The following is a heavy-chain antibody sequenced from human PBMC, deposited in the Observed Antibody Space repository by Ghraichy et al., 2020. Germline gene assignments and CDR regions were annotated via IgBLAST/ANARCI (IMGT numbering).Heavy chain of an antibody. V-gene: IGHV1-69*13. CDR2: IIPIFGTA. J-gene: IGHJ6*02. CDR3: ARRECSGGSCYSDYYYGMDV. Sequence: SVKVSCKTAGATFSSHATSWVRQAPGQGLEWMGGIIPIFGTANYAQKFQVRVTITADESTSTAYMELSSLRSEDTAVYYCARRECSGGSCYSDYYYGMDVWGQGTTVTVSS. CDR1: GATFSSHA. D-gene: IGHD2-15*01.